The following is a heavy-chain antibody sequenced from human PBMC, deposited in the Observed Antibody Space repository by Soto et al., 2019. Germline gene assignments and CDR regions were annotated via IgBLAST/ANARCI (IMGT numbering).Heavy chain of an antibody. V-gene: IGHV3-30-3*01. CDR2: ISYDGSNK. J-gene: IGHJ5*02. CDR3: ARESYYSDSSGYYFNWFDP. Sequence: GGSLRLSCAASGFTFSSYAMHWVRQAPGKGLGWVAVISYDGSNKYYADSVKGRFTISRDNSKNTLYLQMNSLRAEDTAVYYCARESYYSDSSGYYFNWFDPWGQGTLVTVSS. CDR1: GFTFSSYA. D-gene: IGHD3-22*01.